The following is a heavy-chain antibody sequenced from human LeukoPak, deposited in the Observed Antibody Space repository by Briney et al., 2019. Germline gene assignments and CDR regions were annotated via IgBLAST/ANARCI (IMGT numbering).Heavy chain of an antibody. D-gene: IGHD3-10*01. J-gene: IGHJ4*02. CDR1: GYTFTSYY. Sequence: ASVKGSCTASGYTFTSYYMHWVRQAPGQGLEWMGIINPSGGSTSYAQKFQGRVTMTRDTSTSTVYMELSSLRSEDTAVYYCARSYYYGSGSYYTLYYFDYWGQGTLVTVSS. CDR2: INPSGGST. CDR3: ARSYYYGSGSYYTLYYFDY. V-gene: IGHV1-46*01.